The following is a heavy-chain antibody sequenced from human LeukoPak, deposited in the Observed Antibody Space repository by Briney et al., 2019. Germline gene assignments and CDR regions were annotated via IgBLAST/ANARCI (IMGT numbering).Heavy chain of an antibody. CDR1: GYTFTGYY. CDR2: INPDSGGT. CDR3: ARVGFGELLNDY. D-gene: IGHD3-10*01. J-gene: IGHJ4*02. V-gene: IGHV1-2*02. Sequence: ASVKVSCKASGYTFTGYYMHWLRQAPGQGLEWMGWINPDSGGTNYAQKFQGRVTMTRDTSISTAYMELSRLRSDDTAVYYCARVGFGELLNDYWGQGTLVTVSS.